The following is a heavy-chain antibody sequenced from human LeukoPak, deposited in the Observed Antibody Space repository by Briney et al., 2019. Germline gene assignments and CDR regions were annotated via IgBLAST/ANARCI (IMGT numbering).Heavy chain of an antibody. CDR1: GFTVSTTY. Sequence: GGSLRLSCAVSGFTVSTTYMSWIRQAPGEGLKWVSVIYSGTTTYYADSVKGRFTISRDNSKNTLYLQMNSLRAEDTAVYYCARDRDSGSYLADFDLWGRGTLVTVSS. V-gene: IGHV3-66*02. CDR3: ARDRDSGSYLADFDL. D-gene: IGHD1-26*01. J-gene: IGHJ2*01. CDR2: IYSGTTT.